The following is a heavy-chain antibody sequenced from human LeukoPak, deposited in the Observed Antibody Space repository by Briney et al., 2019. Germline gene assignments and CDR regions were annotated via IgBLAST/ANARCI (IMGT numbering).Heavy chain of an antibody. CDR3: ARAYRDGYNRDAFDI. J-gene: IGHJ3*02. CDR2: ISSSSSYI. V-gene: IGHV3-21*01. CDR1: GFTFSTYS. Sequence: PGGSLRLSCAASGFTFSTYSMNWVRQAPGKGLEWVSFISSSSSYIYYADSVRGRFTISRDNAKNSLYLQMNSLRAEDTAVYYCARAYRDGYNRDAFDIWGQGTMVTVSS. D-gene: IGHD5-24*01.